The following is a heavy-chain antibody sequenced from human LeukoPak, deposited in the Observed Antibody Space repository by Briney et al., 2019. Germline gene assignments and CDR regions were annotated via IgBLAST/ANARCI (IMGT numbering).Heavy chain of an antibody. J-gene: IGHJ4*02. CDR2: ISSSSSTI. Sequence: GGSLRLSCAASGLTVSSNHMSWVRQAPGKGLEWVSYISSSSSTIYYADSVKGRFTISRDNAKNSLYLQMNSLRAEDTAVYYCARDRRYMATISSYFDYWGQGTLVTVSS. V-gene: IGHV3-48*01. CDR1: GLTVSSNH. D-gene: IGHD5-24*01. CDR3: ARDRRYMATISSYFDY.